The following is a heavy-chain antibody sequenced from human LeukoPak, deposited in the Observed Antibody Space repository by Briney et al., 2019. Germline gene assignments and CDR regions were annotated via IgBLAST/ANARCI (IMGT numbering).Heavy chain of an antibody. J-gene: IGHJ4*02. CDR1: GGSISSSSYY. V-gene: IGHV4-39*07. D-gene: IGHD3-3*01. Sequence: PSETLSLTCTVSGGSISSSSYYWGWIRQPPGKGLEWIGSIYYSGSTYYNPSLKSRVTISVDTSKNQFSLKLSSVTAADTAVYYCASTIFGVVTPSPFDYWGQGTLVTVSS. CDR2: IYYSGST. CDR3: ASTIFGVVTPSPFDY.